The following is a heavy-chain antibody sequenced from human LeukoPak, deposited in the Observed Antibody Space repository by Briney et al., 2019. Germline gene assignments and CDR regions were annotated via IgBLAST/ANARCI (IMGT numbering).Heavy chain of an antibody. D-gene: IGHD2-2*02. V-gene: IGHV3-64*01. J-gene: IGHJ3*02. CDR3: ARVGYCRSTICYRLGAFDI. CDR2: IVSNGENT. CDR1: GFTFRSYA. Sequence: GGSLRLSCVASGFTFRSYAMHWVRRSPGKGLEYVSAIVSNGENTYYANSVKGRFTISRDNSKNTLYLQMDSLRAEDMAVYYCARVGYCRSTICYRLGAFDIWGQGTMVTVSS.